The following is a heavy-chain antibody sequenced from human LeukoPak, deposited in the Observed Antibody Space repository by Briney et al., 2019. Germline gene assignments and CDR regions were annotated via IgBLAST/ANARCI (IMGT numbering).Heavy chain of an antibody. Sequence: ASVKVSCKTSGYTFTSYSFNWLRQAPGQGLEWMGWISAYNVNTNYAQNFQGRVTMTTDTSTSTVYMELRGLRSDDTAVYYCARDRRKLEDPPGDYWGQGTLVTVSS. CDR3: ARDRRKLEDPPGDY. CDR2: ISAYNVNT. D-gene: IGHD3-10*01. CDR1: GYTFTSYS. V-gene: IGHV1-18*04. J-gene: IGHJ4*02.